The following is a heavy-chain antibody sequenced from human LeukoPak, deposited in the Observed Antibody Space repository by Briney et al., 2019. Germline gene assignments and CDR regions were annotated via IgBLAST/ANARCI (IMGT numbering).Heavy chain of an antibody. CDR2: ISSISNTI. D-gene: IGHD2-2*01. CDR1: GFTFSTYS. J-gene: IGHJ4*02. Sequence: GGSLRLSCAASGFTFSTYSMNWVRQAPGQGLERVSYISSISNTIHYADSVKGRFSISRDNAKNSLYLQMNSLRAEDTAVYYCVRDLSRYRPADYWGQGTLVTVSS. V-gene: IGHV3-48*01. CDR3: VRDLSRYRPADY.